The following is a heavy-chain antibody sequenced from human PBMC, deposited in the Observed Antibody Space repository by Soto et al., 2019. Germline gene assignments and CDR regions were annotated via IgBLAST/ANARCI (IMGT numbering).Heavy chain of an antibody. CDR1: GGSVSSGSYY. Sequence: KPSETLSLTCAVSGGSVSSGSYYWSWIRQPPGKGLEWIGYIYYSGSTSYNPSLESRVSMSIDTSKNQFSLRLTSVTAADTAVYFCARGIEGVSWGQGTLVTVSS. J-gene: IGHJ5*02. CDR3: ARGIEGVS. D-gene: IGHD1-26*01. V-gene: IGHV4-61*01. CDR2: IYYSGST.